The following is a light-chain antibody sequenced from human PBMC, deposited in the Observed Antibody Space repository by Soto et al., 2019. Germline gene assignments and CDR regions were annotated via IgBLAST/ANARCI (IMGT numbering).Light chain of an antibody. CDR2: GAS. CDR1: QSVSSN. Sequence: EIVMTQSPATLSVSPGERATLSCRASQSVSSNLAWYQQKPGQAPRLLIYGASTRATGIPARFSGSGFGTEFTLTISSLLSEYFAVYYCQQYNNWPKTFGQGTKVEIK. CDR3: QQYNNWPKT. J-gene: IGKJ1*01. V-gene: IGKV3-15*01.